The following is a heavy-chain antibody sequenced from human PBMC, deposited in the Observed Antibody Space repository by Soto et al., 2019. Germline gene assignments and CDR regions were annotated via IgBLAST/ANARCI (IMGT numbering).Heavy chain of an antibody. Sequence: GASVKVSCKASGDTFTSYTISWVRQAPGQGLEWMGGITPNFGTANYAQKFQGRVTITADESTSTACMELGSLRSEDTAVYYCARDLLYYFDFWGQGTLVTVSS. J-gene: IGHJ4*02. CDR2: ITPNFGTA. CDR3: ARDLLYYFDF. D-gene: IGHD3-3*01. V-gene: IGHV1-69*13. CDR1: GDTFTSYT.